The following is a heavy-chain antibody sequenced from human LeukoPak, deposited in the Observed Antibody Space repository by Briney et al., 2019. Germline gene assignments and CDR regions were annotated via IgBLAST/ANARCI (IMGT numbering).Heavy chain of an antibody. CDR1: GYTFTSYG. V-gene: IGHV1-2*02. Sequence: ASVKVSCKASGYTFTSYGISWVRQAPGQGLEWMGWINPNSGVTDFAQKFQGRVTMTRDTSISTAYMELSRLTSDDTAVYYCARDFQTEAPDYWGQGTLVTVSS. CDR3: ARDFQTEAPDY. CDR2: INPNSGVT. J-gene: IGHJ4*02. D-gene: IGHD2/OR15-2a*01.